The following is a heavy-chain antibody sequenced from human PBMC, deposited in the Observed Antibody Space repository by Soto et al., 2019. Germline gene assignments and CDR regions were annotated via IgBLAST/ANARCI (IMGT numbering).Heavy chain of an antibody. J-gene: IGHJ6*02. CDR1: GGSFSGYY. CDR3: ARSAHVDTAMVAYYYYYGMDV. V-gene: IGHV4-34*01. Sequence: QVQLQQWGAGLLKPSETLSLTCAVYGGSFSGYYWSWIRQPPGKGLEWIGEINHSGSTNYNPSLKSRVTISVDTSKNQFSLKLSSVTAADTAVYYCARSAHVDTAMVAYYYYYGMDVWGQGTTVTVSS. CDR2: INHSGST. D-gene: IGHD5-18*01.